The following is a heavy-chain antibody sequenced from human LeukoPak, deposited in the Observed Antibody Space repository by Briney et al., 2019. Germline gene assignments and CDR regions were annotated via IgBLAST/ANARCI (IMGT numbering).Heavy chain of an antibody. V-gene: IGHV3-23*01. CDR1: GFTFGKYW. CDR2: IRGSGGST. Sequence: GGSLRLSCVASGFTFGKYWMSWVRQAPGKGLEWVSVIRGSGGSTYYGDSVKGRFTISRDNSKNTLYLQMNSLRADDTAIYYCARGSGTAVAEGFAYWGQGTLATVSS. J-gene: IGHJ4*02. D-gene: IGHD6-19*01. CDR3: ARGSGTAVAEGFAY.